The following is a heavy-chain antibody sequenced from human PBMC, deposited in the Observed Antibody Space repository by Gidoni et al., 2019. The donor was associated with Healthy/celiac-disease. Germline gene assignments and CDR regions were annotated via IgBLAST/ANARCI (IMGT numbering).Heavy chain of an antibody. CDR1: GFTFSSYS. CDR2: ISSSSSYI. Sequence: EVQLVESGGGLVKPGGSLRLSCAVSGFTFSSYSMNWVRQAPGKGLEWVSSISSSSSYIYYADSVKGRFTISRDNAKNSLYLQMNSLRAEDTAVYYCARDLGGIVVVPDDAFDIWGQGTMVTVSS. J-gene: IGHJ3*02. D-gene: IGHD2-2*01. V-gene: IGHV3-21*01. CDR3: ARDLGGIVVVPDDAFDI.